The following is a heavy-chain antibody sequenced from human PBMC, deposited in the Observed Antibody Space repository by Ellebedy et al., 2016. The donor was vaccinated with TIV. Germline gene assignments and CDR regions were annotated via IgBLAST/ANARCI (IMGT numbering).Heavy chain of an antibody. J-gene: IGHJ4*02. Sequence: AASVKVSCKASGYTFTSYDINWVRQAAGQGLEWMGWVTPNSGYTGYVQKFQGRVTMTRDDSISKAYMELGSLRSEDTAMYYGAAYGGSWYGGGDDYWGQGTLVTVSS. CDR3: AAYGGSWYGGGDDY. CDR2: VTPNSGYT. V-gene: IGHV1-8*01. D-gene: IGHD6-13*01. CDR1: GYTFTSYD.